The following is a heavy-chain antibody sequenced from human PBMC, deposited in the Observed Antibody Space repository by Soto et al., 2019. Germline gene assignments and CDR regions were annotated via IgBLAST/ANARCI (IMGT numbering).Heavy chain of an antibody. V-gene: IGHV1-69*12. CDR1: GGTFSSYA. J-gene: IGHJ6*02. D-gene: IGHD1-26*01. CDR2: IIPIFGTA. CDR3: ASHSGSSPEGRYYYGMDV. Sequence: QVQLVQSGAEVKKPGSSVKVYCKASGGTFSSYAISWVRQAPGQGLEWMGGIIPIFGTADYAQKFQGRVRITANESTRTASMELSSRRSEDTAVYYCASHSGSSPEGRYYYGMDVWGQGAPVTVSS.